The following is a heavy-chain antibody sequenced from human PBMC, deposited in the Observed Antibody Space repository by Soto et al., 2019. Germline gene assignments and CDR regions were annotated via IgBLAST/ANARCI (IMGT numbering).Heavy chain of an antibody. V-gene: IGHV4-34*01. Sequence: PSETLSLTCAVYGGSFSGYYWSWIRQPPGKGLEWIGEINHSGSTNYNPSLKSRVTISVDTSKNQFSLKLSSVTAADTAVYYCARRFLAVVVAATPDWFDPWGQGTLVTVS. CDR3: ARRFLAVVVAATPDWFDP. CDR2: INHSGST. CDR1: GGSFSGYY. D-gene: IGHD2-15*01. J-gene: IGHJ5*02.